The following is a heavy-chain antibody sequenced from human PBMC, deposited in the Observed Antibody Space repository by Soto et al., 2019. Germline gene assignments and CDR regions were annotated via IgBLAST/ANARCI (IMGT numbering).Heavy chain of an antibody. J-gene: IGHJ6*02. V-gene: IGHV1-69*13. CDR3: ARMYYDILTGYHYYYYGMDV. D-gene: IGHD3-9*01. CDR1: GGTFSGYA. CDR2: IIPIFGTA. Sequence: SVKVSCKASGGTFSGYAISWVRQAPGQGLEWMGGIIPIFGTANYAQKFQGRVTITADESTSTAYMELSSLRSEDTAVYYCARMYYDILTGYHYYYYGMDVWGQGTTVTVS.